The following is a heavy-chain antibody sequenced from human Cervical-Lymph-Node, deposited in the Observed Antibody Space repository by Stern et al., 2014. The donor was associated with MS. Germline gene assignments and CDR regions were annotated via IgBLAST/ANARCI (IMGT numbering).Heavy chain of an antibody. CDR1: GFLFSTYA. CDR3: AKTYGLAAATPYFFDS. D-gene: IGHD6-13*01. CDR2: ISSDGTST. Sequence: QVQLVESGGGVVQPGRSRRLSCVASGFLFSTYAMHWVRQATGKGLEWVAGISSDGTSTYYEDSVKGRFTMTRDNSKNTLYLQMDRLRGDDTAVYYCAKTYGLAAATPYFFDSWGQGTLVTVSS. V-gene: IGHV3-30*18. J-gene: IGHJ4*02.